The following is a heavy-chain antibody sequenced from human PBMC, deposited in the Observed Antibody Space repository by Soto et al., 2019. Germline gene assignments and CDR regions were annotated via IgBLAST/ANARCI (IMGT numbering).Heavy chain of an antibody. CDR2: SRNKANSYTT. D-gene: IGHD3-10*01. CDR3: TREKLLGSRSAYGMDV. Sequence: GGSLRLSCAASGFSFSDHYMDWVRQAPGKGLEWIGRSRNKANSYTTEYAASVKGRFTISRDDSKNSLYLQINSLKSEDTAVYYCTREKLLGSRSAYGMDVWGQGTTVTVSS. V-gene: IGHV3-72*01. CDR1: GFSFSDHY. J-gene: IGHJ6*02.